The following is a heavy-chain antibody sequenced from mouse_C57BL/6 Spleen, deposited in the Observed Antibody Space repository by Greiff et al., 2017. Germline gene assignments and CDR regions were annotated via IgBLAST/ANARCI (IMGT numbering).Heavy chain of an antibody. CDR2: ISDGGSYT. Sequence: EVMLVESGGGLVKPGGSLKLSCAASGFTFSSYAMSWVRQTTEKRLEWVATISDGGSYTYYPDNVKGRFTISRDNAKNNLYLQMSHLKSEDTAMYYCARDVLPLDDWGQGTTLTVSS. J-gene: IGHJ2*01. V-gene: IGHV5-4*01. CDR3: ARDVLPLDD. CDR1: GFTFSSYA. D-gene: IGHD2-12*01.